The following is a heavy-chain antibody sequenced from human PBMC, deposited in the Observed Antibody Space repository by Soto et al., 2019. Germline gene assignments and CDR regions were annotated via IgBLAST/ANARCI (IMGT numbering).Heavy chain of an antibody. J-gene: IGHJ4*02. CDR2: ISADTGNT. D-gene: IGHD5-12*01. Sequence: GASVKVSCKASGYTFTSFAIHWVRQAPGQRPEWMGWISADTGNTKYSQRFQGRVTFARDTSANTAYMQVSSVRSEDTAVYFCAREVVSGYDLGYRGQGTLVTVSS. CDR1: GYTFTSFA. V-gene: IGHV1-3*01. CDR3: AREVVSGYDLGY.